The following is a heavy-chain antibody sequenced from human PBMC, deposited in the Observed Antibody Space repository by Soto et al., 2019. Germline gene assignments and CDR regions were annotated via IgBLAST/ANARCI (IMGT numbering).Heavy chain of an antibody. J-gene: IGHJ3*02. CDR1: GGSFSGYY. Sequence: QVQLQQWGAGLLKPSETLSLTCAVYGGSFSGYYWSWIRQPPGKGLEWIGEINHSGSTNYNPSLKSRVTISVDTSKNQFSQKLSSVTAADTAVYYCARGLRHAFDIWGQGTMVTVSS. CDR2: INHSGST. V-gene: IGHV4-34*01. CDR3: ARGLRHAFDI.